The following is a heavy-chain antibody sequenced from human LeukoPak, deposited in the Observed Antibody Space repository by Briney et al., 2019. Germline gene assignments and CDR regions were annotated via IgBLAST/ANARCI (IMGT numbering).Heavy chain of an antibody. Sequence: SETLSLTCTVSGGSISSYYWSWIRQPPGKGLEWIGYIHYSGSTNYNPSLKSRVNISLDKSKNHFSLRVNSVVAADTAIYYCARAPDTAIPYYYMDVWAKGQWSPSL. CDR2: IHYSGST. J-gene: IGHJ6*03. CDR3: ARAPDTAIPYYYMDV. CDR1: GGSISSYY. D-gene: IGHD5-18*01. V-gene: IGHV4-59*12.